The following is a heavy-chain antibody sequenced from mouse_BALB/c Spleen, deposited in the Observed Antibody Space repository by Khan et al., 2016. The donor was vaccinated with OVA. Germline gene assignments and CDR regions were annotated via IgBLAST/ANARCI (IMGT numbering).Heavy chain of an antibody. V-gene: IGHV1S81*02. D-gene: IGHD6-1*01. CDR1: GYTFSSYY. J-gene: IGHJ3*01. CDR3: TRSGYASPFAY. CDR2: INPSDGGA. Sequence: QVQLQQPGAELVKPGASVKLSCKASGYTFSSYYLYWVKMRPGQGLEWIGGINPSDGGAHFNEKFKTKATLTVDKSSSTAYMEFSSLTSEDSVVYFCTRSGYASPFAYWGQGTLVTVSA.